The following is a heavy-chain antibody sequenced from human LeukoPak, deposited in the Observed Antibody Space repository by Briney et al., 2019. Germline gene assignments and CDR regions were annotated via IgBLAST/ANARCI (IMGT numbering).Heavy chain of an antibody. CDR2: IIPIFGTA. CDR3: ARGRGNWGSVYFDY. Sequence: ASVKGSCKASGGTFSSYAISWVRQAPGQGLEWMGGIIPIFGTANYAQKFQGRVTITADESTSTAYMELSSLRSEDTAVYYCARGRGNWGSVYFDYWGQGTLVTVSS. CDR1: GGTFSSYA. V-gene: IGHV1-69*13. J-gene: IGHJ4*02. D-gene: IGHD7-27*01.